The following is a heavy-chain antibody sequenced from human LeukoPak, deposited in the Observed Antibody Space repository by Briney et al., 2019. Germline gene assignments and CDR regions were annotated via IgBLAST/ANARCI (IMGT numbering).Heavy chain of an antibody. Sequence: GGSLRLSCAASGFTFSSYWMSWVRQAPGKGLEWVANIKQDGSEKYYVDSVKGRFTISRDNAKNSLYLQMNSLRAEDTAVYYCARDGVIVSYYYYYGMDVWGQGTTVTVSS. CDR2: IKQDGSEK. J-gene: IGHJ6*02. D-gene: IGHD3-16*02. CDR3: ARDGVIVSYYYYYGMDV. V-gene: IGHV3-7*01. CDR1: GFTFSSYW.